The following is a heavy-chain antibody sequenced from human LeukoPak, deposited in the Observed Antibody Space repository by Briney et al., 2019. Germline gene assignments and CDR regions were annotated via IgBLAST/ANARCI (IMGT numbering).Heavy chain of an antibody. V-gene: IGHV4-39*01. Sequence: PSETLSLTCTVSGGSISSSSYYWGWIRQPPGKGLEWIGSIYYSGSTYYNPSLKSRVTISVDTSKNQFSLKLSSVTAADTAVYYCARRGRVPAAISSEIWGQGTLVTVSS. D-gene: IGHD2-2*02. CDR1: GGSISSSSYY. J-gene: IGHJ4*02. CDR2: IYYSGST. CDR3: ARRGRVPAAISSEI.